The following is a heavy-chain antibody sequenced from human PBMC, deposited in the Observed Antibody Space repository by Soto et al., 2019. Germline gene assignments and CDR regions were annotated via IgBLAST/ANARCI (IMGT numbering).Heavy chain of an antibody. J-gene: IGHJ5*02. V-gene: IGHV4-39*07. Sequence: PSETLSLTCNVSGGSITNSGYYWGWIRQPPGKGLEWIGSIYYSGSTYYSPSLASRVSISLDRSNNQCSLKLKSVTAADTAVYFCAGMPYTSGLRFDPWGPGTLVTVSS. CDR2: IYYSGST. CDR3: AGMPYTSGLRFDP. D-gene: IGHD6-19*01. CDR1: GGSITNSGYY.